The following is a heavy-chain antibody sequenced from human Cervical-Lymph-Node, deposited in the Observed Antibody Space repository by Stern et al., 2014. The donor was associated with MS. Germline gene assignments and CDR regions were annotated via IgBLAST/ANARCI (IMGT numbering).Heavy chain of an antibody. Sequence: QLQLQESGPGVVKPSETLSLTCTVSGVSISSSFYWAWIRQPPGKGLEWVATIHFSGRTYYKPSFKGRVTPSLDKSNNQFTLQVTAVTAADTAVYYCATPEMTTVESWYFNVWGRGTLVTVSS. CDR2: IHFSGRT. J-gene: IGHJ2*01. V-gene: IGHV4-39*01. CDR3: ATPEMTTVESWYFNV. CDR1: GVSISSSFY. D-gene: IGHD4-23*01.